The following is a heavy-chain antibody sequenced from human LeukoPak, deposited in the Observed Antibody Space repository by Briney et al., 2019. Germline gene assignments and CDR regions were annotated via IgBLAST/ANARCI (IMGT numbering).Heavy chain of an antibody. D-gene: IGHD5-18*01. CDR3: ARRGYSYAIDY. V-gene: IGHV4-38-2*01. CDR1: GYSISSGYY. Sequence: PSETLSLTCAVSGYSISSGYYWGCIRQPPGKGLEWIGSIYHSGSTYYNPSLKSRVTISVDTSKSQFSLKLSSVTAADTAVYYCARRGYSYAIDYWGQGTLVTVSS. CDR2: IYHSGST. J-gene: IGHJ4*02.